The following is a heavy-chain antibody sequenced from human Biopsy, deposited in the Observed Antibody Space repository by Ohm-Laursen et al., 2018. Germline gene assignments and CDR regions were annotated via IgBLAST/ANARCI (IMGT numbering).Heavy chain of an antibody. Sequence: ASVKVSCKASSYTFTDYNIYWMRQVPGQGLEWLGYINCKTGATNYAQKFQGTVTMTRDTSISTAYLALGSLRSADTAIYYCARDPLNGHKHFDYWGQGSLVTVSS. CDR2: INCKTGAT. V-gene: IGHV1-2*02. D-gene: IGHD2-8*01. J-gene: IGHJ4*02. CDR1: SYTFTDYN. CDR3: ARDPLNGHKHFDY.